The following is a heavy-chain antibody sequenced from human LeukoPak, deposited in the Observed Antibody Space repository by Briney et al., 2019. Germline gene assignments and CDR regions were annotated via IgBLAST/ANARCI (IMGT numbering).Heavy chain of an antibody. J-gene: IGHJ5*02. CDR1: GYTFTGYY. Sequence: ASVKVSCTASGYTFTGYYMHWVRQAPGQGLEWMGRINPNSGGTNYAQKFQGRVTMTRDTSISTAYMELSRLRSDDTAVYYCARELIRTTVTFDPWGQGTLVTVSS. CDR3: ARELIRTTVTFDP. CDR2: INPNSGGT. V-gene: IGHV1-2*06. D-gene: IGHD4-17*01.